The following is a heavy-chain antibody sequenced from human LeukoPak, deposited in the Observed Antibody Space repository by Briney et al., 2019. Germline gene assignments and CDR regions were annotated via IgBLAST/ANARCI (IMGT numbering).Heavy chain of an antibody. J-gene: IGHJ4*02. CDR3: ARRYCSSTSCLLDY. D-gene: IGHD2-2*01. V-gene: IGHV3-48*03. CDR1: GFTFSSYE. Sequence: GGSLRLSCAASGFTFSSYEMNWVRQAPGKGLEWVSYISSSGTTIYYADSVKGRFTISRDNAKNSLYLQMNSLRAEDTAVYYCARRYCSSTSCLLDYWGQGTLVTVSS. CDR2: ISSSGTTI.